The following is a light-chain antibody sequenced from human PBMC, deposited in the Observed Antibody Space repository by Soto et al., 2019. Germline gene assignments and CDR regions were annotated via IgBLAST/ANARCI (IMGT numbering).Light chain of an antibody. V-gene: IGLV2-14*01. J-gene: IGLJ1*01. CDR1: SSDVGGYNY. CDR2: EVS. Sequence: LAQPASVSGSPGQSITISCTGTSSDVGGYNYVSWYQRHPGKAPKLMIYEVSNRPSGVSNRFSGSKSGNTASLTISGLQAEDEADYYCSSYTSSSTYVFGTGTKVTVL. CDR3: SSYTSSSTYV.